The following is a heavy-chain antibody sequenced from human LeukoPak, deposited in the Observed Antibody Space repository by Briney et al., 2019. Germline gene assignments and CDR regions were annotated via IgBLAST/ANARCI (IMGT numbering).Heavy chain of an antibody. D-gene: IGHD6-19*01. CDR2: IYYSGST. J-gene: IGHJ4*02. Sequence: PSETLSLTCTVSGGSISSSSYYWGWIRQPPGKGLEWIGSIYYSGSTYYNPSLKSRVTISVDTSKNQFSLKLSSVTAADTAVYYCARPMGSGWYDWGQGTLVTVSS. CDR3: ARPMGSGWYD. CDR1: GGSISSSSYY. V-gene: IGHV4-39*01.